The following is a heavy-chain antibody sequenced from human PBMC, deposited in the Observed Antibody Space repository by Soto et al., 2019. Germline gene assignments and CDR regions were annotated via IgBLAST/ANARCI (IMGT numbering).Heavy chain of an antibody. CDR3: AKEVTAAPHLRYYYYGMDV. D-gene: IGHD6-13*01. V-gene: IGHV3-30*18. Sequence: PGGSLRLSCAASGFTFSSYGMHWVRQAPGKGLEWVAVISYDGSNKYYADSVKGRFTISRDNSKNTLYLQMNSLRAEDTAVYYCAKEVTAAPHLRYYYYGMDVWGQGTTVTVSS. CDR2: ISYDGSNK. J-gene: IGHJ6*02. CDR1: GFTFSSYG.